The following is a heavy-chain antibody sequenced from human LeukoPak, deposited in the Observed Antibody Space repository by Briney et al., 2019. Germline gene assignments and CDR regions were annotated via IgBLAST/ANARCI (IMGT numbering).Heavy chain of an antibody. J-gene: IGHJ4*02. V-gene: IGHV3-74*01. D-gene: IGHD3-16*01. CDR2: INGDGSNS. Sequence: GSLRLSCVASGFTLTTYWMHWVRQAPGKGLVWVSRINGDGSNSNYADSVKGRFTISRDNARNTLYLQMNGLRAEDTALYYCARTSPTSHFDFWGQGTLVTVSS. CDR3: ARTSPTSHFDF. CDR1: GFTLTTYW.